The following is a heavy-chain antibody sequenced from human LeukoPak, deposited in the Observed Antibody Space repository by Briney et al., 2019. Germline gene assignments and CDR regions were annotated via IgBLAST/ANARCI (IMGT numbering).Heavy chain of an antibody. CDR1: GYSISTGYY. CDR3: ARDSRGGGPDFDY. D-gene: IGHD2-15*01. CDR2: FYHSGNT. J-gene: IGHJ4*02. Sequence: SEALSLTCTVSGYSISTGYYWGWIRQPPGKGLEWIGDFYHSGNTYYNPSLKSRLTISVDTSRNQFSLTVRSVTAADTAVYYCARDSRGGGPDFDYWGQGVLVTVSS. V-gene: IGHV4-38-2*02.